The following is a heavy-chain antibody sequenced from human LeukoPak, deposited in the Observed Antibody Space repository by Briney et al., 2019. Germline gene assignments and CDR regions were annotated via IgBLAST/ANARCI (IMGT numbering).Heavy chain of an antibody. CDR2: ISSSSSYI. D-gene: IGHD2-15*01. V-gene: IGHV3-21*01. Sequence: GGSLRLSWSASGSTFSSYRMSSGRQAPGKGLEWVSSISSSSSYIYYADSVKGRFTISRDNAKNSLYLQMNSLRAEDTAWYYSAKWIKETSRYCYRDYWGQGTLVTVSS. CDR3: AKWIKETSRYCYRDY. J-gene: IGHJ4*02. CDR1: GSTFSSYR.